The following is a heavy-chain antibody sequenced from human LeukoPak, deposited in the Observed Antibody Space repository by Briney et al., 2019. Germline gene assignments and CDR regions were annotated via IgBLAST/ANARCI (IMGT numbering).Heavy chain of an antibody. CDR2: ISGSGGST. D-gene: IGHD2/OR15-2a*01. J-gene: IGHJ2*01. CDR3: AKLPRNIQYWYFDL. CDR1: GFTFSNYG. V-gene: IGHV3-23*01. Sequence: PGGSLRLSCAASGFTFSNYGMTWVRQAPGKGLEWVSTISGSGGSTYYADSVKGRFTISRDNSKNTLYLQMNSLRAEDTAVYYCAKLPRNIQYWYFDLWGRGTLVTVSS.